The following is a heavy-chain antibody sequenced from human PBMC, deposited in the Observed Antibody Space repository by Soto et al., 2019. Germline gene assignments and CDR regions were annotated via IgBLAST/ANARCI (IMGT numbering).Heavy chain of an antibody. CDR1: GGSISSSSYY. Sequence: SETLSLTCTVSGGSISSSSYYWGWIRQPPGKGLEWIGSIYYSGSTYYNPSLKSRVTISLDTSKNQFSLMLTSVSATDTAVYYCTRGPSGDKVDYWSPGTLVTVSS. CDR3: TRGPSGDKVDY. D-gene: IGHD7-27*01. V-gene: IGHV4-39*01. J-gene: IGHJ4*02. CDR2: IYYSGST.